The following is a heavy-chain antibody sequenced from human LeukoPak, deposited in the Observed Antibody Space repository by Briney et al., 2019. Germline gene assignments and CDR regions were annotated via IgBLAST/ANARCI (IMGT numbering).Heavy chain of an antibody. CDR1: GFTFSTYS. CDR2: INDAGSGT. D-gene: IGHD5-12*01. V-gene: IGHV3-23*01. Sequence: GGSLRLSCAASGFTFSTYSMNWIRQAPGKGLEWVSAINDAGSGTYYADSVEGRFTISRDNSKNTLYLQMNSLRDEDTAVYYCARDHGYAFDYWGQGTLVTVSS. J-gene: IGHJ4*02. CDR3: ARDHGYAFDY.